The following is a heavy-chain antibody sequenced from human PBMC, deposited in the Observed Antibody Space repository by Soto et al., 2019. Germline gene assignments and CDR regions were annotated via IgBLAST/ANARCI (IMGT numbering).Heavy chain of an antibody. CDR3: ARDYWSGDRYYYGMDV. Sequence: ASVKVSCKASGYTFTGYYIHWVRQAPGQRLEWMGYINPNSGGPNYAQKFQGRVTMTRDTSISTAYMELSRLRSDDTAVYFCARDYWSGDRYYYGMDVWGQGTTVTVSS. CDR1: GYTFTGYY. V-gene: IGHV1-2*02. D-gene: IGHD3-3*01. J-gene: IGHJ6*02. CDR2: INPNSGGP.